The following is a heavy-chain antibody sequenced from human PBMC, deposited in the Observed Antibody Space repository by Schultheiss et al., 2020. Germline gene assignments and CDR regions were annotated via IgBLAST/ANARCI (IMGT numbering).Heavy chain of an antibody. CDR2: INHSGST. CDR1: GGSISSYY. V-gene: IGHV4-34*01. Sequence: SETLSLTCTVSGGSISSYYWSWIRQPPGKGLEWIGEINHSGSTYYNPSLKSRVTISVDTSKNQFSLKLSSVTAADTAVYYCASPLPYSGYAEWGYWGQGTLVTVSS. D-gene: IGHD5-12*01. CDR3: ASPLPYSGYAEWGY. J-gene: IGHJ4*02.